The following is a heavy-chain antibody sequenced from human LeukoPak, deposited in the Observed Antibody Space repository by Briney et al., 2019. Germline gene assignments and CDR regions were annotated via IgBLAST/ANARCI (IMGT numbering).Heavy chain of an antibody. V-gene: IGHV3-74*01. J-gene: IGHJ4*02. CDR2: INTDGSST. CDR1: GFIFSSYW. Sequence: GGSLRLSCAASGFIFSSYWMHWVRHAPGKGLAWVSRINTDGSSTSYADSVKGRFTISRDNSKNTLYLQMSSLRAEDTAVYYCASAQLFSLPVVRWGQGTLVTVSS. D-gene: IGHD2-15*01. CDR3: ASAQLFSLPVVR.